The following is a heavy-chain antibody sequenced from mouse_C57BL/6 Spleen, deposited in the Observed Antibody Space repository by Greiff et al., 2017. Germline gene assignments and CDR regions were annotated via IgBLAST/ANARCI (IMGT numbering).Heavy chain of an antibody. V-gene: IGHV1-82*01. CDR3: ARRSQTGTGAMDY. D-gene: IGHD4-1*01. CDR1: GYAFSSSW. Sequence: QVQLQQSGPELVKPGASVKISCKASGYAFSSSWMNWVKQRPGKGLEWIGRIYPGDGDTNYNGKFNGKATLTADKSSSTVYMQLSSLTSEDSAVYFCARRSQTGTGAMDYWGQGTSVTVSS. CDR2: IYPGDGDT. J-gene: IGHJ4*01.